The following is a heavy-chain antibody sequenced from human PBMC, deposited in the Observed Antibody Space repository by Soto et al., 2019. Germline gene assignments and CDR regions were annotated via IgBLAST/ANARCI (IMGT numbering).Heavy chain of an antibody. CDR3: VRQGIGNLHGLVDF. D-gene: IGHD1-1*01. CDR1: SGPSSSHN. Sequence: QVQLQQSGPGLVKPSETLSLTCSVSSGPSSSHNWGWIRQPPGRGLEWIGYVYSTGGTSYNPSLKSLVTISEDTATNHISLTLTSVTAADTAVYYCVRQGIGNLHGLVDFWCQGTTVIVSS. J-gene: IGHJ6*02. V-gene: IGHV4-59*08. CDR2: VYSTGGT.